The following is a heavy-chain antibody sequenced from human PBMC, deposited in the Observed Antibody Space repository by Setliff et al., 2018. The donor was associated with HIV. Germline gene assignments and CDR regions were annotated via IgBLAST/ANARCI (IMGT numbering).Heavy chain of an antibody. J-gene: IGHJ3*02. Sequence: GSLRLSCASSGFTFSSYAMTWVRQAPGKGLECVAVISGSGGDTYYAGSVKGRFTISRDNSKKTLYLQMNSLRAEDTAVYYCARGDYYDSSGIFNDAFDIWGQGTMVTVSS. CDR2: ISGSGGDT. CDR3: ARGDYYDSSGIFNDAFDI. CDR1: GFTFSSYA. D-gene: IGHD3-22*01. V-gene: IGHV3-23*01.